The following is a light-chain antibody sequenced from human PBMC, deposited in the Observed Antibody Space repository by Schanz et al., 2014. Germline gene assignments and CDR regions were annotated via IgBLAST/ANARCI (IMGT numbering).Light chain of an antibody. V-gene: IGKV3-15*01. CDR3: QQYGRSPWT. CDR1: QSVSSN. J-gene: IGKJ1*01. Sequence: EIVMTQSPGTLSVSPGERATLSCRASQSVSSNLAWYQQKPGQAPRLLMYGASTRATGIPARFSGRGSGTEFTLTISRLEPEDFAAYYCQQYGRSPWTFGQGTKVDIK. CDR2: GAS.